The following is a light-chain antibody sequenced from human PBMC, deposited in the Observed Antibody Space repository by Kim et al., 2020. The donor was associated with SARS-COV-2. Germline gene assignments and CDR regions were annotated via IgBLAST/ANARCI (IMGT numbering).Light chain of an antibody. Sequence: VALGQTARITGGGKNIGSKTVTWYQQKPGQAPLLVIYRNNNRPSGIPERLSGSNSGNTATLTISSAQAGDEADYYCQVWDSSTYVVFGGGTQLTVL. V-gene: IGLV3-9*01. CDR3: QVWDSSTYVV. CDR2: RNN. J-gene: IGLJ2*01. CDR1: NIGSKT.